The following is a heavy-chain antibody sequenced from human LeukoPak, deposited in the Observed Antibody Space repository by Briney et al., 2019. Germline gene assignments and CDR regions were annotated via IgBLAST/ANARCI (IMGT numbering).Heavy chain of an antibody. J-gene: IGHJ4*02. CDR1: GGSISSSSYY. CDR2: IYYSGST. Sequence: PSETLSLTCTVSGGSISSSSYYWGWIRQPPGKGLEWIGSIYYSGSTYYNPSLKSRVTISVDTSKNQFSLKLSSVTAADTAVYYCARDRGIWGSYRYGGLGVFDYWGQGTLVTVSS. CDR3: ARDRGIWGSYRYGGLGVFDY. D-gene: IGHD3-16*02. V-gene: IGHV4-39*07.